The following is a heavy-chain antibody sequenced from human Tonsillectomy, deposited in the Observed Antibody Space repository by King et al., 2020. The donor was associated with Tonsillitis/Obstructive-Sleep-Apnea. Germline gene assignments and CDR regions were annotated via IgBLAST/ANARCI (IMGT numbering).Heavy chain of an antibody. CDR1: GGSFSGYY. D-gene: IGHD2-15*01. CDR2: INHLGST. Sequence: VQLQQWGAGLLKPSETLSLNCAVYGGSFSGYYSTWIRQPPGKGLEWIGNINHLGSTNYNPSLKSRVTISVDTSKNQFSLKLSSVTPADTAIYYCARVESPLIVLVAPPPSYFGCWGQGTLVTVSS. V-gene: IGHV4-34*01. J-gene: IGHJ4*02. CDR3: ARVESPLIVLVAPPPSYFGC.